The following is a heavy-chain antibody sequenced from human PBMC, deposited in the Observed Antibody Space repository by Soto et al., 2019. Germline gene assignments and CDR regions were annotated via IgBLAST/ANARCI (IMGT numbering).Heavy chain of an antibody. J-gene: IGHJ4*02. Sequence: WKSSETLSLTCAVYGGSFSGYYWSWIRQPPGKGLEWIGEINHSGSTNYNPSLKSRVTISVDTSKNQFSLKRSSVTAADTAVYYCVRSSCLLIAAAGNVKFDYWGQGTLVPVSS. CDR3: VRSSCLLIAAAGNVKFDY. CDR2: INHSGST. V-gene: IGHV4-34*01. CDR1: GGSFSGYY. D-gene: IGHD6-13*01.